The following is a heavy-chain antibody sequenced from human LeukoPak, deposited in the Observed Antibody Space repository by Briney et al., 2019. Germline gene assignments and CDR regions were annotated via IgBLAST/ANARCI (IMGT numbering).Heavy chain of an antibody. Sequence: GRSLRLSCGASGFTFSSYGMHWVRQAPGEGLEWVAVISYDGSNKYYADSVKGRFTISRDNSKNTLYLQMNSLRAEDTAVYYCATWRGSGWYYFDYWGQGTLVTVSS. J-gene: IGHJ4*02. V-gene: IGHV3-30*03. CDR3: ATWRGSGWYYFDY. CDR2: ISYDGSNK. CDR1: GFTFSSYG. D-gene: IGHD6-19*01.